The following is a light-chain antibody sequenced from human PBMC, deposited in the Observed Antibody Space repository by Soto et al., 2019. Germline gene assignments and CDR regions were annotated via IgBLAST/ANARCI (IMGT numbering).Light chain of an antibody. J-gene: IGKJ1*01. V-gene: IGKV1-5*03. CDR1: QSISSW. CDR2: KAS. Sequence: DIQMTQSPSTLSASVGDRVTITCRASQSISSWLAWYQQKPGKAPKLLIYKASSLESGVPSRFSGSGSGNEFTLTISSLQPDDFATYYCQQYNSYSWTFGQGTKVEIK. CDR3: QQYNSYSWT.